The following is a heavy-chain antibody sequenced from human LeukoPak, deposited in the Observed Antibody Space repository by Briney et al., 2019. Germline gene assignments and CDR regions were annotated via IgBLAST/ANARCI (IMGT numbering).Heavy chain of an antibody. D-gene: IGHD6-13*01. CDR3: ARLSSSSSEDY. V-gene: IGHV4-34*01. CDR1: GGSFSGYY. J-gene: IGHJ4*02. Sequence: PSETLSLTCAVYGGSFSGYYWSWIRQPPGKGLEWIGEINHSGSTNYNPSLKSRVTISVDTSKNQFSLKLSSVTAADTAVYYCARLSSSSSEDYWGQGTLVTVSS. CDR2: INHSGST.